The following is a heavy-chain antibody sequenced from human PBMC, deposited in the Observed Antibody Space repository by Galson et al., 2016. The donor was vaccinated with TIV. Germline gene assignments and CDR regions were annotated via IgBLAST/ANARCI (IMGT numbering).Heavy chain of an antibody. V-gene: IGHV1-69*05. J-gene: IGHJ6*03. CDR2: NIGVFGTA. CDR1: GGIFNNYA. Sequence: SVKVSCKASGGIFNNYAISWVRQAPGQGLEWMGGNIGVFGTANYAQKFQGRVTITTDESTRTAYMELNSLRSEDTAIYYCARSTTYYYYYMDVWGKGTTVTVSS. CDR3: ARSTTYYYYYMDV. D-gene: IGHD1-1*01.